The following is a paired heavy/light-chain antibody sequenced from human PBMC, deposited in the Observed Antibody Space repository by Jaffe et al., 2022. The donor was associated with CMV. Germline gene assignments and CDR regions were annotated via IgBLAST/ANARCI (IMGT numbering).Heavy chain of an antibody. D-gene: IGHD3-22*01. CDR2: VRRKVYGGTT. V-gene: IGHV3-49*04. CDR3: ASDDSSGYYPPSFDF. Sequence: EVQLVESGGGLVQPGRSLRLSCTASGFTFGDYAMTWVRQAPGKGLEWVGFVRRKVYGGTTKYAASVQGRFTISRDDSKNIAYLHMNSLKTEDTAMYYCASDDSSGYYPPSFDFWGQGTLVTVSS. J-gene: IGHJ4*02. CDR1: GFTFGDYA.
Light chain of an antibody. Sequence: QSVLTQPPSASGTPGQRVTMSCSGSGSNIGSNFVYWYQQLPGTAPKLLIYRDSQRPSGVPDRFSGSKSGTSASLAISGLRSEDEADYYCAAWDDTLSGHWVFGGGTKLTVL. V-gene: IGLV1-47*01. CDR1: GSNIGSNF. J-gene: IGLJ3*02. CDR3: AAWDDTLSGHWV. CDR2: RDS.